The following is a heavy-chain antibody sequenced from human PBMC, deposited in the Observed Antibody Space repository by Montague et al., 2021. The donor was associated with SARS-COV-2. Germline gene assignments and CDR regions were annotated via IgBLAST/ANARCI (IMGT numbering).Heavy chain of an antibody. Sequence: SLRLSCAASGFTFSSYAMSWVRQAPGQGLEWVSVIIGSGSSTYYSDSVTGRFTISRDNSKNTLYLHIDSLRVEDTATYYCAKDASKAQALIVWYFDLWGRGTLVTVSS. J-gene: IGHJ2*01. V-gene: IGHV3-23*03. CDR3: AKDASKAQALIVWYFDL. D-gene: IGHD3-16*02. CDR1: GFTFSSYA. CDR2: IIGSGSST.